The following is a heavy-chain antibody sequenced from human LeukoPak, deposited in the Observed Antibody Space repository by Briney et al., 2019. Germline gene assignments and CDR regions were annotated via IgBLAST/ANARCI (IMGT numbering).Heavy chain of an antibody. CDR2: ISAYNGNT. CDR3: ARAPVGTMVRGASDY. D-gene: IGHD3-10*01. CDR1: DYTFTSYG. Sequence: ASVKVSCKASDYTFTSYGINWVRQAPGQGLEWMGWISAYNGNTNYAQELQGRVTMTTDTSTSTAYMELRSLRSDDTAVYYCARAPVGTMVRGASDYWGQGTLVTVSS. J-gene: IGHJ4*02. V-gene: IGHV1-18*01.